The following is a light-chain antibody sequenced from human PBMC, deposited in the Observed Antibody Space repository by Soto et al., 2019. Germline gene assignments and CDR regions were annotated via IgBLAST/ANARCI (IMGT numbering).Light chain of an antibody. CDR2: GST. J-gene: IGLJ1*01. Sequence: QSALTQPASVSGSPGQSITISCTGTSSDVGSYNLVSWYQQHPGEAPKLMIYGSTKRPSGVSNRFSGSKSGNTASLTISGLQAEDEADYYCCSYAGITTYYVFGTGTKVTVL. CDR3: CSYAGITTYYV. CDR1: SSDVGSYNL. V-gene: IGLV2-23*01.